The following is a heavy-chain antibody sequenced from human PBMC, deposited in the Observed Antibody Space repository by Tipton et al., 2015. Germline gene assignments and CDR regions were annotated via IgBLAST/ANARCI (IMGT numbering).Heavy chain of an antibody. CDR3: ARGYGDLARYFDF. J-gene: IGHJ4*02. CDR2: IYYCGST. V-gene: IGHV4-59*08. Sequence: TLSLTCTVSGGSFSDYHWSWSRQPPAEGLERFGYIYYCGSTNSNPSLRSRVAVPMDTPKHQFSLNLSPVTAADTAVSFCARGYGDLARYFDFWGQGTLVTVSS. CDR1: GGSFSDYH. D-gene: IGHD4-17*01.